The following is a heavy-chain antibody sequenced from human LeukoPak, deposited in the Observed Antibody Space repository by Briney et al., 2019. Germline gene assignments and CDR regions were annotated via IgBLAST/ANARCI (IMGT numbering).Heavy chain of an antibody. V-gene: IGHV1-2*06. D-gene: IGHD2-2*01. CDR1: GYTFTGYY. CDR2: INPNSGGT. Sequence: ASVKVSCKASGYTFTGYYMHWVRQAPGQGLEWMGRINPNSGGTNYAQKFQGRVTMTRDTSISTAYMELSRLRSDDTAVYYCARELRSYCSSTSCYDSYYYYMDVWGKGTTVTISS. CDR3: ARELRSYCSSTSCYDSYYYYMDV. J-gene: IGHJ6*03.